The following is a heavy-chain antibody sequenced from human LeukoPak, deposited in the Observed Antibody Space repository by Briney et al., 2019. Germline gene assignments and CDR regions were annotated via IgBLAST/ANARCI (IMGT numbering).Heavy chain of an antibody. CDR3: AREGYFGSGSYPPTGQDAFDI. Sequence: SVKVSCKASGGTFSSYAISWVRQAPGQGLEWMGGIIPIFGTTDYAQKFQGRVTIIADESTSTAYMELSSLRSEDTAVYYCAREGYFGSGSYPPTGQDAFDIWGQGTMVTVSS. D-gene: IGHD3-10*01. V-gene: IGHV1-69*13. CDR1: GGTFSSYA. J-gene: IGHJ3*02. CDR2: IIPIFGTT.